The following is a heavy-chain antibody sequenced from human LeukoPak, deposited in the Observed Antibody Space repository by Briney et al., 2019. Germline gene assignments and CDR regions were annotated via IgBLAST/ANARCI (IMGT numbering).Heavy chain of an antibody. J-gene: IGHJ6*03. Sequence: SETLSLTCTVSGGSISTYFWSWIRQPPGKGLEWIGYIYYSGSTNYNPSLKSRVTISVDTSKNQFSLKLSSVTAADTAVYYCARHGTRYYYYYMDVWGKGATVTISS. D-gene: IGHD1-26*01. CDR1: GGSISTYF. V-gene: IGHV4-59*08. CDR3: ARHGTRYYYYYMDV. CDR2: IYYSGST.